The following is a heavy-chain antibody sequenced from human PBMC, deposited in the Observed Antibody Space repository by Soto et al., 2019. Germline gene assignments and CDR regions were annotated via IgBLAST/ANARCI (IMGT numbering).Heavy chain of an antibody. CDR2: INAGNGNT. CDR1: GYIFTSYA. J-gene: IGHJ4*02. Sequence: ASVKVSCKASGYIFTSYAMHWVRQAPGQRLEWMGWINAGNGNTKYSQKFQGRVTITRDTSASTAYMELSSLRSEDTAVYYCARAGDYYESSGPIRLEDWGQGTLGTVXS. CDR3: ARAGDYYESSGPIRLED. V-gene: IGHV1-3*01. D-gene: IGHD3-22*01.